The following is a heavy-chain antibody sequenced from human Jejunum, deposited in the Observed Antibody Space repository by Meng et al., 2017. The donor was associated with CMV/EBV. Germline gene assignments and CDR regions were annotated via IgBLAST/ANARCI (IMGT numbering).Heavy chain of an antibody. CDR2: ISSDGITQ. D-gene: IGHD4-11*01. CDR1: GITIRNYP. Sequence: SGITIRNYPIHWVRQAPGRGLEWLAFISSDGITQYQTDSLKGRFSLSKDNSENPVYLQMNSLRGEDTAVYYCARENDYRNYFDSWGQGTVVTVSS. J-gene: IGHJ4*02. V-gene: IGHV3-30-3*01. CDR3: ARENDYRNYFDS.